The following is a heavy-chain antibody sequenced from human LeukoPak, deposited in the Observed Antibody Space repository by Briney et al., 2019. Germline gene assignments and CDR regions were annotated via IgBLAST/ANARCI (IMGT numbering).Heavy chain of an antibody. D-gene: IGHD6-13*01. CDR3: ARDRVSWPPFDY. Sequence: SETLSLTCTVSGGSISIYYWSWIRQPAGKGLEWIGRIYTSGSTKYNPSLKSRVTMSVDTSKNQFSLKLSSVTAADTAVYYCARDRVSWPPFDYWGQGILVTVSS. CDR1: GGSISIYY. J-gene: IGHJ4*02. CDR2: IYTSGST. V-gene: IGHV4-4*07.